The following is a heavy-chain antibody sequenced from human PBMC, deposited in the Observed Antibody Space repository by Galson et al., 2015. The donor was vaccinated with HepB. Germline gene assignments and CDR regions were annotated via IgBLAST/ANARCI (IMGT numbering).Heavy chain of an antibody. CDR1: GLTFSRYA. V-gene: IGHV3-64D*06. J-gene: IGHJ4*02. CDR2: ISSRGGSR. Sequence: SLRLSCAVSGLTFSRYAFHWVRQAPGKGLEYVSAISSRGGSRYYADSVKARFTVSRDDSKNTLYLQMSSLRPEDTAMYYCVSGTAPTYYYDSSGYDFGFYLDYWGQGILVTVST. CDR3: VSGTAPTYYYDSSGYDFGFYLDY. D-gene: IGHD3-22*01.